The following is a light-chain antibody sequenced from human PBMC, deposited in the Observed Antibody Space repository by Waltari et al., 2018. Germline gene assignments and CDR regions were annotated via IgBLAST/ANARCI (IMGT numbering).Light chain of an antibody. CDR3: QTGGHGTWV. Sequence: QLVLTQSPSASASLGASVKLTCTLSSGHSSNVIAWLQQQPAKGPRYLMKVNSDGSHSKGDEIPDRFSGSSSGTERSRTISSLQSEDGADYYCQTGGHGTWVFGGGTKLTVL. V-gene: IGLV4-69*01. CDR2: VNSDGSH. J-gene: IGLJ3*02. CDR1: SGHSSNV.